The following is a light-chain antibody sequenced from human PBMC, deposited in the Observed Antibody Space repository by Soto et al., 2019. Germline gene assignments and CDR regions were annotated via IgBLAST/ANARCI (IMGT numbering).Light chain of an antibody. CDR1: QAISSS. Sequence: DIQLTQSPSFLSASVGDRVTITCRASQAISSSLAWFQQRPGKAPKVLIYAASTLQSGVPSRFSGSASGTEFTLTISSLQPEDFATYFCQQLNSYAWTFGQGTKVEIK. V-gene: IGKV1-9*01. CDR3: QQLNSYAWT. J-gene: IGKJ1*01. CDR2: AAS.